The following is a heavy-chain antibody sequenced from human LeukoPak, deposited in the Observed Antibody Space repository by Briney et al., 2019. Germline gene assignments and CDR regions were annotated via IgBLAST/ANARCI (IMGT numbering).Heavy chain of an antibody. CDR3: AGFLGDGYSYGYVDF. D-gene: IGHD5-18*01. V-gene: IGHV3-64*01. CDR2: ITHGGTT. Sequence: GGSLRLSCAASGFTFRSHTMHWVRLAPGKGLEYVSGITHGGTTDYAKSVKGRFTVSRDNSKNTLYLQMGSLTADDMGVYFCAGFLGDGYSYGYVDFWGQGTVVTVSS. CDR1: GFTFRSHT. J-gene: IGHJ4*02.